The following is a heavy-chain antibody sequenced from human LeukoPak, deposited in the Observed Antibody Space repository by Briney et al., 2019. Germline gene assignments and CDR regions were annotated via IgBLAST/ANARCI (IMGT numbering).Heavy chain of an antibody. CDR1: GFTFSNFA. Sequence: PGGSLRLSCAASGFTFSNFAMTWVRQAPGKGLEWVSTISVSGGSTYYADSVKGRFTISRDNSKNTLYIQMNSLRAEDTAVYYCAKDLLYSSSSAVDSWGQGSLVTVSS. CDR2: ISVSGGST. CDR3: AKDLLYSSSSAVDS. V-gene: IGHV3-23*01. D-gene: IGHD6-13*01. J-gene: IGHJ4*02.